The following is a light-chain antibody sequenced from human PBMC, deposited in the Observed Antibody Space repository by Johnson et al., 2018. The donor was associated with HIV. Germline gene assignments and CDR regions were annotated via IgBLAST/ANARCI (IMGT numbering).Light chain of an antibody. CDR3: GTWDSSPWKV. J-gene: IGLJ1*01. V-gene: IGLV1-51*01. CDR1: SSNIGNNY. CDR2: DNN. Sequence: QSVLTQPPSVSAAPGQKVTISCSGSSSNIGNNYVSWYQQLPGTAPKLLIYDNNKRPSGIPDRFSGSKSGTSATLGITGLQTGDEADYYCGTWDSSPWKVFGTGTKVTVL.